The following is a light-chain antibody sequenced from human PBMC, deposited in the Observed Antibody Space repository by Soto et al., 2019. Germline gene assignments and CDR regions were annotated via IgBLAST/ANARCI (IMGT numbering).Light chain of an antibody. V-gene: IGKV1-39*01. CDR3: QQTFSTPIT. J-gene: IGKJ5*01. CDR1: QTVRTY. Sequence: DIQMTQSPSSLFASVGDRVTITCRASQTVRTYLNWYQQRPGKAPTLLIYAASSLQSSVPPRFSGAGSETDFTLTINGLQPEDFAPYYCQQTFSTPITFGQGTRLE. CDR2: AAS.